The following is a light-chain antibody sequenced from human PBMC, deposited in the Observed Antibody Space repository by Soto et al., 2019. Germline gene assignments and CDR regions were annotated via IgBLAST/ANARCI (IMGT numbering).Light chain of an antibody. Sequence: DIQMTQSPSSLSASVRDRVTITCRASQSISNSLNWYQHKPGQAPELLIYAASSLQSGVPSRFSGAGSGTDLTLTISSLHPEEFATYYCQQSYSTPRTFGQGTNVEVK. CDR2: AAS. CDR3: QQSYSTPRT. J-gene: IGKJ1*01. CDR1: QSISNS. V-gene: IGKV1-39*01.